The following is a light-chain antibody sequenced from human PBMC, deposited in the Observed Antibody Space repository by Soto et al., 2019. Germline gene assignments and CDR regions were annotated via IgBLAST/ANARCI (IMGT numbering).Light chain of an antibody. CDR3: QQYASYPYT. CDR1: QSIQTW. Sequence: DIQMTQSPSTLSASVGDRVTISCRASQSIQTWLAWYQQKPGKAPNLLIFDASDLASGVSSRFSGSGSGAEFTLTLSSLQADDFATYYCQQYASYPYTFGRGTRLEIK. V-gene: IGKV1-5*01. J-gene: IGKJ2*01. CDR2: DAS.